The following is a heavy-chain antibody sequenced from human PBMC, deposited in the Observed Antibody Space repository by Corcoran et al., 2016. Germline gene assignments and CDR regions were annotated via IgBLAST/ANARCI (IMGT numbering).Heavy chain of an antibody. J-gene: IGHJ3*02. Sequence: EVQLVESGGGLVQPGGSLRLSCAASGFTFSSYSMNWVRQAPGKGREWVSYISSSSSTIYYADSVKGRFTISRDNAKNSLYLQMNSLRAEDTAVYYCARGITMIVVVSDDAFDIWGQGTMVTVSS. CDR1: GFTFSSYS. D-gene: IGHD3-22*01. CDR3: ARGITMIVVVSDDAFDI. V-gene: IGHV3-48*04. CDR2: ISSSSSTI.